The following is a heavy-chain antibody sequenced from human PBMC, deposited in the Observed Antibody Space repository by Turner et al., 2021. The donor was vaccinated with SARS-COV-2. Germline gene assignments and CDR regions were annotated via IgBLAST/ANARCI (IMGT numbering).Heavy chain of an antibody. D-gene: IGHD6-19*01. CDR3: ARPIPSYSSGLYGCYFDY. Sequence: QVQLVESGGGVVQPGRSLRLSCAASGLTFSSYGMHWVRQAPGKGLEWVAFIWYDGSKRYYADSVKGRVTISRDKSKNTLSLQMNSLRAEDTAVYYCARPIPSYSSGLYGCYFDYWGQGTLVTVSS. J-gene: IGHJ4*02. V-gene: IGHV3-33*01. CDR1: GLTFSSYG. CDR2: IWYDGSKR.